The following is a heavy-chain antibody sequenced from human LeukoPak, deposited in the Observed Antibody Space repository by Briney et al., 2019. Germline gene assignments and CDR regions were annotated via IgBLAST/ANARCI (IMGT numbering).Heavy chain of an antibody. J-gene: IGHJ4*02. Sequence: GGTLRLSCAASGFTFSMSWVRQAPGKGLEWVSAISGSGSSTYYADSVKGRFTISRDNSKNTLFLQMNSLRPEDTALYYCVKDNPLDYWGQGTLVIVSS. CDR2: ISGSGSST. CDR1: GFTFS. D-gene: IGHD1-14*01. V-gene: IGHV3-23*01. CDR3: VKDNPLDY.